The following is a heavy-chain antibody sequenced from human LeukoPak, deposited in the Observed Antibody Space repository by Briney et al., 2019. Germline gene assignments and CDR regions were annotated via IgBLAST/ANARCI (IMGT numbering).Heavy chain of an antibody. Sequence: GAAVKVSCKATGYTFPRYYMHWVRQAPGQGLEWMGIINPSGDSTSSAQTFQGRVTMTRDMSTSTVYMALSSLRTEDTAVYYCARGRHSYESSDYYYEGDAFDIWGQGTMVTVSS. CDR1: GYTFPRYY. D-gene: IGHD3-22*01. V-gene: IGHV1-46*01. J-gene: IGHJ3*02. CDR3: ARGRHSYESSDYYYEGDAFDI. CDR2: INPSGDST.